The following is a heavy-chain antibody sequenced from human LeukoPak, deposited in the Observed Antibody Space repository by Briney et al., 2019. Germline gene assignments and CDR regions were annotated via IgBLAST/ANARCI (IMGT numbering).Heavy chain of an antibody. CDR1: GDSISSGDYS. J-gene: IGHJ5*02. Sequence: SETLSLTCTVSGDSISSGDYSWSWLRQPSGTGLEWIGYIFHSGSSYYNPSLRSRVTISVDRSRNQFSLRLTSVTAADTAVYYCARELWFVNAPGSWLDPWGQGTLVTVSS. V-gene: IGHV4-30-2*01. CDR3: ARELWFVNAPGSWLDP. D-gene: IGHD3-10*01. CDR2: IFHSGSS.